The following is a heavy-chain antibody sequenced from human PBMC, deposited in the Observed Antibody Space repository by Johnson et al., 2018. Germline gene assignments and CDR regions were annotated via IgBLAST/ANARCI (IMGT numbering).Heavy chain of an antibody. Sequence: QVQLVESGAEVKKPGASVKVSCKASGYTFTSYDINWVRQATGQGLEGMGWRNPNSGNTGYAQKFQGRVTMTRNTSKSTAYMELGSLRTEDTAVYYCARAVAGPRPTGEYYMDVWGKGTTVTVSS. V-gene: IGHV1-8*01. CDR2: RNPNSGNT. CDR1: GYTFTSYD. D-gene: IGHD6-19*01. J-gene: IGHJ6*03. CDR3: ARAVAGPRPTGEYYMDV.